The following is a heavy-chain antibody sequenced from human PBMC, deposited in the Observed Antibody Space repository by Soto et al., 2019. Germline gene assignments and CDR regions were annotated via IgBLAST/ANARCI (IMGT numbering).Heavy chain of an antibody. V-gene: IGHV2-5*02. CDR3: AHRQLYNGAWNEGTFDY. Sequence: QITLKESGPTLVKPTQTLTLTCTFSGFSLTTRPVGVGWIRQPPGQALEWLALIYWDDDKRYNPSLKTRVTITKDTSKNQVVLTMTHMDPVDTATYYCAHRQLYNGAWNEGTFDYWGQRALVTVSS. CDR1: GFSLTTRPVG. CDR2: IYWDDDK. D-gene: IGHD1-1*01. J-gene: IGHJ4*02.